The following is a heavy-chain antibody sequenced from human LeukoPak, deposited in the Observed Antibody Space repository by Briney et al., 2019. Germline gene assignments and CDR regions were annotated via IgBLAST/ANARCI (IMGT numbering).Heavy chain of an antibody. Sequence: ASVKVSCKASGYTFTSCAMNWVRQAPGQGLEWMGWINTNTGNPTYAQGFTGRFVFSLDTSVSTAYLQISSLKAEDTAVYYCARLDCGGDCFNYYYGMDVWGQGTTVTVSS. CDR1: GYTFTSCA. D-gene: IGHD2-21*02. CDR3: ARLDCGGDCFNYYYGMDV. J-gene: IGHJ6*02. V-gene: IGHV7-4-1*02. CDR2: INTNTGNP.